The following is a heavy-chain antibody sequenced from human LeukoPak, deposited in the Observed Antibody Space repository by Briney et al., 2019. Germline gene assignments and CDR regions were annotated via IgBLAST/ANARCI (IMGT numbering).Heavy chain of an antibody. V-gene: IGHV3-23*01. Sequence: GGSLRLSCAASGFTFSDHYMDWVRQAPGKGLEWVSAISGSGGSTYYADSVKGRSTISRDNSKNTLYLQMNSLRAEDTAVYYCAKRSSSWYSSSAFDIWGQGTMVTVSS. CDR2: ISGSGGST. CDR1: GFTFSDHY. D-gene: IGHD6-13*01. J-gene: IGHJ3*02. CDR3: AKRSSSWYSSSAFDI.